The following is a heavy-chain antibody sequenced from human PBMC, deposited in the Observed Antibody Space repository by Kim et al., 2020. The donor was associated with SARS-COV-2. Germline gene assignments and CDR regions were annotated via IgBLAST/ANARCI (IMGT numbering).Heavy chain of an antibody. D-gene: IGHD4-4*01. Sequence: STSLKTRLTISKDTSKNQVVLTMTNMDPVDTATYYCARRSLNDFSNSFDYWGQGTLVTVSS. CDR3: ARRSLNDFSNSFDY. V-gene: IGHV2-70*01. J-gene: IGHJ4*02.